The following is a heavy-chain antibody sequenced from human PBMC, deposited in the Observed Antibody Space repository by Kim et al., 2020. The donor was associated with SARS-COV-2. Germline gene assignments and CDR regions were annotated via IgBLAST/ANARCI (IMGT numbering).Heavy chain of an antibody. D-gene: IGHD3-10*01. V-gene: IGHV3-73*01. CDR3: TRHAEWFGGSNWFDP. Sequence: AASAKGRFTLSRDESKSTGYLQINSLRTEDTAVYYCTRHAEWFGGSNWFDPWGQGTLVTVSS. J-gene: IGHJ5*02.